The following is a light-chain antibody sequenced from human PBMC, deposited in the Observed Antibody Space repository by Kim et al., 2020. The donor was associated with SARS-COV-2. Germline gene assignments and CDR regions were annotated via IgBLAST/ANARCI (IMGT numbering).Light chain of an antibody. J-gene: IGKJ1*01. CDR1: RDITSY. CDR2: GAS. CDR3: QKTSSTPRT. V-gene: IGKV1-27*01. Sequence: AAGGDRVTITGRASRDITSYLAWYQQRPGKVPKLLIYGASTLQSGGPSRFSGSGSGTDFTLTISSLQPEDVATYFCQKTSSTPRTFGQGTKVEIK.